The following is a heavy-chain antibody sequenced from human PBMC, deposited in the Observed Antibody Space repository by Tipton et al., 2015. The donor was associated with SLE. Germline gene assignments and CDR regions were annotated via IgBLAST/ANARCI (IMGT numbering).Heavy chain of an antibody. CDR2: VNTDGSSS. CDR3: VDVDRC. Sequence: SLRLSCAASGFTFSNSWMHWVRQAPGKGLVWVSGVNTDGSSSYCADSVKGRFTISRDNAKNTLYLQMNSLRDEDTAVYHCVDVDRCWGQGTLVTVSS. J-gene: IGHJ1*01. CDR1: GFTFSNSW. D-gene: IGHD3-22*01. V-gene: IGHV3-74*01.